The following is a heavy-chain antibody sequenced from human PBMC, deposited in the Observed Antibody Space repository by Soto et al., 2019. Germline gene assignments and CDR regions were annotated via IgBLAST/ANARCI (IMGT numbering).Heavy chain of an antibody. D-gene: IGHD4-17*01. CDR3: ARVRYGGYSYYFDY. V-gene: IGHV3-7*03. CDR1: GFTFSRFW. CDR2: IQQDGSEK. J-gene: IGHJ4*02. Sequence: GGSLRLSCAVSGFTFSRFWMGWVRQAPGRGLEWVANIQQDGSEKYYVDSVKGRFTTSKDNVKNSLYLQMNSLGAEDTAVYYCARVRYGGYSYYFDYWGQGALVTVSS.